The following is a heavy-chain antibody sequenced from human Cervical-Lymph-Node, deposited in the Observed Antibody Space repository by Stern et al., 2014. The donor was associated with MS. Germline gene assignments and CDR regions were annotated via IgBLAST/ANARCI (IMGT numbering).Heavy chain of an antibody. D-gene: IGHD6-19*01. CDR1: GFSLTTDGVG. V-gene: IGHV2-5*02. J-gene: IGHJ4*02. CDR2: IYWDDDD. CDR3: AHRRRLSSGWTTFDY. Sequence: QVTLRESGPTLVKPTQTLTLTCTFSGFSLTTDGVGVGWIRQPPGKALELLSLIYWDDDDRYSPSLKRRLTITKDTAKNQVALTRTNMDPVDTATYYCAHRRRLSSGWTTFDYWGQGILVTVSS.